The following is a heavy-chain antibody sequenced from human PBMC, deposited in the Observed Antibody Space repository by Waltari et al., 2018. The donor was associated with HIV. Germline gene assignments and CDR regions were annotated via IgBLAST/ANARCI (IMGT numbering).Heavy chain of an antibody. D-gene: IGHD5-12*01. J-gene: IGHJ6*02. CDR2: ISAYNGNT. CDR1: GYTFTSYG. Sequence: QVQLVQSGAEVKKPGASVKVSCKASGYTFTSYGISWVRQAFGQGLEWMGWISAYNGNTNYAQKLQGRVTMTTDTSTSTAYMELRSLRSDDTAVYYCARGREMATITNYYGMDVWGQGTTVTVSS. V-gene: IGHV1-18*01. CDR3: ARGREMATITNYYGMDV.